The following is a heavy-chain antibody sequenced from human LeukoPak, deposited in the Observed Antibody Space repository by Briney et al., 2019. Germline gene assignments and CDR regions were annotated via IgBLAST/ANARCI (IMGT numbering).Heavy chain of an antibody. CDR2: INEDGSDK. CDR1: GFTFSSYA. Sequence: PGGSLRLSCAASGFTFSSYAMSWVRQAPGKGLEWVANINEDGSDKYYVDSVKGRFTVSRDNAKNSLYLQMNSLRAEDTAIYYCARDTYRFFDFWGQGTLVTVSS. J-gene: IGHJ4*02. CDR3: ARDTYRFFDF. D-gene: IGHD1-1*01. V-gene: IGHV3-7*01.